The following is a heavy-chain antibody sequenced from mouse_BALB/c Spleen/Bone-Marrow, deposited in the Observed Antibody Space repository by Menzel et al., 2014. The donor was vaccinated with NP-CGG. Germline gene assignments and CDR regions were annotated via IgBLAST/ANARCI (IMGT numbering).Heavy chain of an antibody. CDR3: VRSYDSYAMAF. V-gene: IGHV5-17*02. D-gene: IGHD2-10*02. J-gene: IGHJ4*01. CDR1: GFTFSSFG. Sequence: EVQLQESGGGLAQPGGSRKLSCAASGFTFSSFGMHWVRQAPEKGLEWVAYISSGSSTIYYADTVKGRFTISRDNPKNTLFLQMTSLRSEDTAMYYCVRSYDSYAMAFWGQGTSGTVSS. CDR2: ISSGSSTI.